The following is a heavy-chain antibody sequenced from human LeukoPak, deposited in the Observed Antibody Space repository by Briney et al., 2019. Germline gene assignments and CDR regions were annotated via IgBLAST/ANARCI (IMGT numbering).Heavy chain of an antibody. CDR1: GFTFSSYA. V-gene: IGHV3-23*01. CDR2: ISGSGGRT. CDR3: AKAGIGANTYQPFDY. D-gene: IGHD3-10*01. J-gene: IGHJ4*02. Sequence: GGSLRLSCAASGFTFSSYAMSWVRQAPGKGLEWVSAISGSGGRTYYADSVKGRFTISRDNSKNTLYLQINSLRAEDTAVYYCAKAGIGANTYQPFDYWGQGTLVTVSS.